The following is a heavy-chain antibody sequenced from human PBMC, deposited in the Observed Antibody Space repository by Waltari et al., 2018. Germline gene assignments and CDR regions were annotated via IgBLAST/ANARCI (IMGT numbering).Heavy chain of an antibody. D-gene: IGHD6-13*01. CDR2: IYYSWST. J-gene: IGHJ4*02. CDR1: GGSISSSSYY. CDR3: ATGPHLAAAGLYSFDY. Sequence: QLQLQESGPGLVKPSETLSLTCTVSGGSISSSSYYWGWIRQPPGKGLEWIVSIYYSWSTYYNPSLKSRVTISVDTSKNQFSLKLSSVTAADTAVYYCATGPHLAAAGLYSFDYWGQGTLVTVSS. V-gene: IGHV4-39*07.